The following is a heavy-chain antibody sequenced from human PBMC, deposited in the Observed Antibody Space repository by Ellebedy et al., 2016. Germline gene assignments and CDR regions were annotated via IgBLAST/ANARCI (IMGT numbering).Heavy chain of an antibody. CDR3: ARMGYCTNGVCSIDY. D-gene: IGHD2-8*01. V-gene: IGHV4-34*01. Sequence: SETLSLXXAVYGGSFSGYYWSWIRQPPGKGLEWIGEINHSGSTNYNPSLKSRVTISVDTSKNQFSLKLSSVTAADTAVYYCARMGYCTNGVCSIDYWGQGTLVTVSS. CDR1: GGSFSGYY. J-gene: IGHJ4*02. CDR2: INHSGST.